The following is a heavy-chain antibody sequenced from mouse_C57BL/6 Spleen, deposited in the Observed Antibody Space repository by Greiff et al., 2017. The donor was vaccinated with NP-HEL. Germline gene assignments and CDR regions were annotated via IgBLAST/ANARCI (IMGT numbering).Heavy chain of an antibody. Sequence: QVHVKQPGAELVRPGSSVKLSCKASGYTFTSYWMHWVKQRPIQGLEWIGNIDPSDSETHYNQKFKDKATLTVDKSSSTAYMQLSSLTSEDSAVYYCARSNKETGSFDYWGQGTTLTVSS. J-gene: IGHJ2*01. V-gene: IGHV1-52*01. D-gene: IGHD4-1*01. CDR2: IDPSDSET. CDR1: GYTFTSYW. CDR3: ARSNKETGSFDY.